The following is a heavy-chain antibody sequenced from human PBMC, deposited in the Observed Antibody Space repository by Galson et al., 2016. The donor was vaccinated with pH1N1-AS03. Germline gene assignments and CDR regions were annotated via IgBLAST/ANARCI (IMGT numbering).Heavy chain of an antibody. CDR3: AREGKMAARLAFDY. D-gene: IGHD6-6*01. CDR2: IYDGGST. Sequence: SLRLSCAASGFTVSTHYINWVRQAPGKGLEWVPVIYDGGSTYYADSVKGRFTISRDNSRNTVYLQMTSLRPEDTGVYYCAREGKMAARLAFDYWGQGTLVAGSS. V-gene: IGHV3-53*05. J-gene: IGHJ4*02. CDR1: GFTVSTHY.